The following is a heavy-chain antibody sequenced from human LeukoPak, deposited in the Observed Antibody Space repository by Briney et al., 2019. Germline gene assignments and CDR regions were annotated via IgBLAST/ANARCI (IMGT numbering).Heavy chain of an antibody. CDR3: AKDSSGYY. CDR1: GFTFRSSW. J-gene: IGHJ4*02. D-gene: IGHD6-19*01. CDR2: IKPDASEK. Sequence: GGSLRLSCAASGFTFRSSWMSWLRQAPGKGLEWVANIKPDASEKYYVDSVKGRFTISRDNAKNTLFLQMNTLRAEDTAVYYCAKDSSGYYWGQGTLVTVSS. V-gene: IGHV3-7*04.